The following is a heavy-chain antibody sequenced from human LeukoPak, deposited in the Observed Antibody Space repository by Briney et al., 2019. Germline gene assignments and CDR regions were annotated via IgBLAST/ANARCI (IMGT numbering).Heavy chain of an antibody. V-gene: IGHV3-48*01. CDR3: ARGSITMVQGVIKQDYMDV. J-gene: IGHJ6*03. CDR2: ISSSSSTI. Sequence: TGGSLRLSCAASGFTFSSYSMNWVRQAPGKGLEWVSYISSSSSTIYYADSVKGRFTISRDNAKNSLYLQMNSLRAEDTAVYYCARGSITMVQGVIKQDYMDVWGKGTTVTVSS. CDR1: GFTFSSYS. D-gene: IGHD3-10*01.